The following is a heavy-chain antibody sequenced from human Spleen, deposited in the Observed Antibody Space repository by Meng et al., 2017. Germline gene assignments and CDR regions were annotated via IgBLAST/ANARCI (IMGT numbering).Heavy chain of an antibody. CDR2: IVHDGSHI. CDR1: GFTFPMFA. Sequence: QEQLVESGGGVVQPGRSLRLSCAASGFTFPMFAMHWVRQATGKGLEWLAVIVHDGSHIVYTDSVKGRFTISRDNSQSTVYLQMNNLRGEDMAVYYCARVKRYSSGNDYWGQGTLVTVSS. J-gene: IGHJ4*02. D-gene: IGHD6-19*01. V-gene: IGHV3-30*10. CDR3: ARVKRYSSGNDY.